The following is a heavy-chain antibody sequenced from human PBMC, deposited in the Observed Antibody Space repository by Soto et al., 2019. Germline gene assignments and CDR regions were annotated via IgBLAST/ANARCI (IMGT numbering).Heavy chain of an antibody. Sequence: PGGSLRLSCASSGFTFSSYGMHWVRQAPXKGLEWVAVIWYDGSNKYYADSVKGRFTISRDNSKNTLYLQMNSLRAEDTAVYYCAKDKVHILTGNHFDYWGQGTLVTVSS. CDR1: GFTFSSYG. CDR2: IWYDGSNK. CDR3: AKDKVHILTGNHFDY. V-gene: IGHV3-33*06. D-gene: IGHD3-9*01. J-gene: IGHJ4*02.